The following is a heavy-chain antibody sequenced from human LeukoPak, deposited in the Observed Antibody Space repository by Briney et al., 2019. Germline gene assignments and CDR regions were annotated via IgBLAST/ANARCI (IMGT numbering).Heavy chain of an antibody. D-gene: IGHD2-2*02. V-gene: IGHV4-38-2*01. CDR2: FYRSGST. Sequence: SETLSLTCAVSGYSISSGYYWGWIRPPPGKGLEWIGSFYRSGSTYYNPSLKSRVTISGDMSKNQFSLKLSSVTAADTAVYYCARQLGYCSSTSCYTKNWFDPWGQGTLVTVSS. CDR3: ARQLGYCSSTSCYTKNWFDP. J-gene: IGHJ5*02. CDR1: GYSISSGYY.